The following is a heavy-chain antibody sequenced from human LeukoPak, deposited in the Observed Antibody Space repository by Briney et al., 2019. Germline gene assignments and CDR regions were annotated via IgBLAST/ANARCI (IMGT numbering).Heavy chain of an antibody. CDR2: INHSGST. V-gene: IGHV4-34*01. CDR3: ARTTEGGYSYGYFYYYYMDV. Sequence: SETLSLTCAVYGGSLSGYYWSWIRQPPGKGLEWIGEINHSGSTNYNPSLKSRVTISVDTSKNQFSLKLSSVTAADTAVYYCARTTEGGYSYGYFYYYYMDVWGKGTTVTISS. J-gene: IGHJ6*03. CDR1: GGSLSGYY. D-gene: IGHD5-18*01.